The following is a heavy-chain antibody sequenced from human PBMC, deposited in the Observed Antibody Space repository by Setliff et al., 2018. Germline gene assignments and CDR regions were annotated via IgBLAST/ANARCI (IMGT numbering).Heavy chain of an antibody. CDR3: AKDSERGYCSDNTCYFGGHTFDY. CDR2: IYPGDSDT. CDR1: GYSFTSYW. V-gene: IGHV5-51*01. D-gene: IGHD2-15*01. Sequence: GESLKISCKGSGYSFTSYWIGWVRQMPGKGLEWMGIIYPGDSDTRYSPSFQGQVTISADKSISTAYLQWSSLKASDTAMYYCAKDSERGYCSDNTCYFGGHTFDYWGQGTLVTVSS. J-gene: IGHJ4*02.